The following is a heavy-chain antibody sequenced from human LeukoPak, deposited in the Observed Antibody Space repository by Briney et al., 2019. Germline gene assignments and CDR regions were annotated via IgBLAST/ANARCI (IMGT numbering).Heavy chain of an antibody. D-gene: IGHD2-2*02. CDR1: GGSISSGDYY. J-gene: IGHJ3*02. CDR2: IYYSGNT. Sequence: PSETLSLTCTVSGGSISSGDYYWSWIRQPPGKGLEWIGYIYYSGNTYYDPSLKSRVTISVDTSKNQFSLKLSSVTAADTAVYYCASYTIRDAFDIWGQGTMVTVSS. CDR3: ASYTIRDAFDI. V-gene: IGHV4-30-4*01.